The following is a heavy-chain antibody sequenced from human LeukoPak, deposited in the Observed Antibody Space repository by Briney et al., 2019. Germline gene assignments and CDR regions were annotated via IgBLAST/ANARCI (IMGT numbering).Heavy chain of an antibody. D-gene: IGHD6-19*01. CDR1: GGSISSSSYY. Sequence: SSETLSLTCTVSGGSISSSSYYWGWIRQPPGKGLEWIGSIYYSGSTYYNPSLKSRVTISVDTSKNQFSLKLSSVTAADTAVYYCARHGSGIAVAARAFDIWGQGTMVTVSS. J-gene: IGHJ3*02. CDR3: ARHGSGIAVAARAFDI. CDR2: IYYSGST. V-gene: IGHV4-39*01.